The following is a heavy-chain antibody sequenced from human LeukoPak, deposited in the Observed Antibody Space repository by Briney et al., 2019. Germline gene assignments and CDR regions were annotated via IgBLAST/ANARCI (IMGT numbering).Heavy chain of an antibody. V-gene: IGHV3-7*01. CDR3: ARESVVVVVAASPQNYYYYMDV. Sequence: GGSLRLSCAASGFTFSSYWMSWVRQAPGKGLEWVANIKQDGSEKYYVDSVKGRFTISRDNAKNSLYLQMNSLRAEDTAVYYCARESVVVVVAASPQNYYYYMDVWGKGTTVTVSS. J-gene: IGHJ6*03. CDR2: IKQDGSEK. D-gene: IGHD2-15*01. CDR1: GFTFSSYW.